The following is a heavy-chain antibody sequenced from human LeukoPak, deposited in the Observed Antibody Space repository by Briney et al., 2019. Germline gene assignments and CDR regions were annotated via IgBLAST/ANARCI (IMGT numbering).Heavy chain of an antibody. J-gene: IGHJ3*02. CDR3: AREGRKVVVQFGTQISRVYAFDI. CDR1: GGSISSSSYY. D-gene: IGHD2-15*01. Sequence: PSETLSLTCTVSGGSISSSSYYWGWIRQPPGNGLEWIGSIYYSGSTYYNPSLKSRVTMSVDTSKNQFSLKLSSVTAADTAVYYCAREGRKVVVQFGTQISRVYAFDIWGQGTMVTVSS. V-gene: IGHV4-39*07. CDR2: IYYSGST.